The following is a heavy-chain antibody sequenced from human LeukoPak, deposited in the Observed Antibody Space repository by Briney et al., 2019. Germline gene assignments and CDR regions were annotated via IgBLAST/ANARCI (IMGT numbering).Heavy chain of an antibody. J-gene: IGHJ4*02. Sequence: SETLSLTCTVSGGPISSYYWSWIRQPPGKGLEWIGYMYYSGSTKYNPSLKSRVTISVDTSKNQFSLKLSSVTAADTAVYYCAGAGPYYDILTGYQIDYWGQGTVVTVS. CDR1: GGPISSYY. CDR2: MYYSGST. V-gene: IGHV4-59*01. CDR3: AGAGPYYDILTGYQIDY. D-gene: IGHD3-9*01.